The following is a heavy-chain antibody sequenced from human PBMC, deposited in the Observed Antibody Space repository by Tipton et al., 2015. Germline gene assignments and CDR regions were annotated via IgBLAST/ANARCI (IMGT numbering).Heavy chain of an antibody. J-gene: IGHJ4*02. Sequence: SLRLSCEFSGFMFSGYAMSGVRQAPGKGLEWVSGISDSGGRTFSAASVKGRFTISRDNRKNMLYLQMNSLRAEDTATYYCAKDGHIDFWGQGSLVTVSS. CDR3: AKDGHIDF. D-gene: IGHD3/OR15-3a*01. V-gene: IGHV3-23*01. CDR1: GFMFSGYA. CDR2: ISDSGGRT.